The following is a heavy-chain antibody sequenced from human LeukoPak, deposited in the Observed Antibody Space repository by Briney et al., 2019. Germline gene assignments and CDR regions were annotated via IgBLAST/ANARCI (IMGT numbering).Heavy chain of an antibody. V-gene: IGHV3-21*01. CDR2: ITSSSSYI. Sequence: GGSLRLSCAASGFTLSSYTMNWVRQAPGKGLEWVSSITSSSSYIYYADSVKGRFTISRDNAKNSLYLQMNSLRAEDTAVYYCARGGDSSGYYYVFDYWGQGTLVSVSS. J-gene: IGHJ4*02. D-gene: IGHD3-22*01. CDR3: ARGGDSSGYYYVFDY. CDR1: GFTLSSYT.